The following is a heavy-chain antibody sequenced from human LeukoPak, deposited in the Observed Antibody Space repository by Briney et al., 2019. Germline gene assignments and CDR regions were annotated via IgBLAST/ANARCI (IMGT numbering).Heavy chain of an antibody. CDR1: GGSISSGSYY. D-gene: IGHD6-13*01. Sequence: PSETLSLTCTVSGGSISSGSYYWSWIRQPAGKGLEWIGRIYTSGSTNYNPSLKSRVTISVDTSKNQFSLKLSSVTAADTAVYYCARDLSGMESWGFDPWGQGTLVTVSS. CDR2: IYTSGST. J-gene: IGHJ5*02. CDR3: ARDLSGMESWGFDP. V-gene: IGHV4-61*02.